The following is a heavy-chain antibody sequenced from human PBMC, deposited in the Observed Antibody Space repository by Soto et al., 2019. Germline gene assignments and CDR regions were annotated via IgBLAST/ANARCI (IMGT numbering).Heavy chain of an antibody. J-gene: IGHJ4*02. D-gene: IGHD2-21*02. Sequence: QVQLVQSGAEVKKPGASVKVSCKVSGYTFTGNYMHWMRQAPGQGTEWMGWINPRNGDTDYAQKFQGRVTVTRDTSISTAYMDLSRLTSDDTAIYFCVRGGGVDVVTPTRIVFDYWGQGTLLTVSS. CDR3: VRGGGVDVVTPTRIVFDY. V-gene: IGHV1-2*02. CDR2: INPRNGDT. CDR1: GYTFTGNY.